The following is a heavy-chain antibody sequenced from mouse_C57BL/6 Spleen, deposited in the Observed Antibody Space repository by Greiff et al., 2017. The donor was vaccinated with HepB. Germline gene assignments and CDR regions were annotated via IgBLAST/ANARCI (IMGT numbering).Heavy chain of an antibody. V-gene: IGHV1-12*01. CDR3: ARPPCIYYDYDEGYFDV. D-gene: IGHD2-4*01. Sequence: QVQLQQSGAELVRPGASVKMSCKASGYTFTSYNMHWVKQTPRQGLEWIGAIYPGNGDTSYNQKFKGKATLTVDKSSSTAYMQLSSLTSEDSAVYYCARPPCIYYDYDEGYFDVWGTGTTVTVSS. J-gene: IGHJ1*03. CDR2: IYPGNGDT. CDR1: GYTFTSYN.